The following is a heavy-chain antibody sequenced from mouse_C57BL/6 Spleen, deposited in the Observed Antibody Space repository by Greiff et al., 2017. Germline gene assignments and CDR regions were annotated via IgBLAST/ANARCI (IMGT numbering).Heavy chain of an antibody. D-gene: IGHD4-1*01. V-gene: IGHV1-4*01. CDR2: INPSSGYT. CDR1: GYTFTSYT. J-gene: IGHJ2*01. CDR3: AREGGVLTGPFGY. Sequence: VQRVESGAELARPGASVKMSCKASGYTFTSYTMHWVKQRPGQGLEWIGYINPSSGYTKYNQKFKDKATLTADKSSSTAYMQLSSLTSEDSAVYYCAREGGVLTGPFGYWGQGTTLTVSS.